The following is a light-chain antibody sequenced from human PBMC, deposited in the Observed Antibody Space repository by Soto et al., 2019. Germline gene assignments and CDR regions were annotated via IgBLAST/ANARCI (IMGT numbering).Light chain of an antibody. V-gene: IGKV3-20*01. CDR3: QQYGSSPPIT. J-gene: IGKJ5*01. Sequence: EIVLTQSPGTLSLSPGARAPLTCRASQSVSYNLAWFQQRPGQAPRLLIYGASSRATGIPDRFSGSGSGTDFTLTISRLEPEDFAVYYCQQYGSSPPITFGQGTRLEIK. CDR1: QSVSYN. CDR2: GAS.